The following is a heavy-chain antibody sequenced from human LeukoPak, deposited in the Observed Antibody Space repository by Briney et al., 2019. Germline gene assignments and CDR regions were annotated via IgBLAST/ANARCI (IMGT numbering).Heavy chain of an antibody. V-gene: IGHV3-15*07. Sequence: GGSLRLSCTASGFNFKKAWMNWVRQASGRGLQWVGRLKSETDNGAIDYAAPVKGRFTISRDDSRNTVYLHMNSLKVDDAAVYYCATDYYDTAGHYKDYWGQGTLVTVSS. J-gene: IGHJ4*02. CDR3: ATDYYDTAGHYKDY. D-gene: IGHD3-22*01. CDR2: LKSETDNGAI. CDR1: GFNFKKAW.